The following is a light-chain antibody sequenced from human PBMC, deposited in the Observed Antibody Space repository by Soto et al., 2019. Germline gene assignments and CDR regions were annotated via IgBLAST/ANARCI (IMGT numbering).Light chain of an antibody. CDR3: AAWDDSLSAYV. CDR1: NSNIGSHT. Sequence: QSVLTQPPSASGTPGQRVTMSCSGGNSNIGSHTVNWYQHLPGTAPTLLIFSNNQRPSGVPARFSGSKSGTSASLAISGLQSGDEGDYYCAAWDDSLSAYVFXTGTKGTVL. CDR2: SNN. J-gene: IGLJ1*01. V-gene: IGLV1-44*01.